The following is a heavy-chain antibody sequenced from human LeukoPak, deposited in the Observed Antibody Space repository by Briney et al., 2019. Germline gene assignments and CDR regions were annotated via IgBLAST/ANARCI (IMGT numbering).Heavy chain of an antibody. Sequence: GASVKVSCKASGYTFTNYYMHWVRQAPGQGLEWLGLITPSGGSTWYAQKFQGRVTITADKSTSTAYMELSSLRSEDTAVYYCASRYPYYDILTGYYPDYWGQGTLVTVSS. D-gene: IGHD3-9*01. J-gene: IGHJ4*02. CDR2: ITPSGGST. CDR1: GYTFTNYY. V-gene: IGHV1-46*01. CDR3: ASRYPYYDILTGYYPDY.